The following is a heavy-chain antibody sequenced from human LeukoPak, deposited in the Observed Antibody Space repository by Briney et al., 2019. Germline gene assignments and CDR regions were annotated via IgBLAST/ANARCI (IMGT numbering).Heavy chain of an antibody. V-gene: IGHV1-18*01. CDR3: AVLWFGELLFIGWFDP. D-gene: IGHD3-10*01. CDR2: ISAYNGNT. Sequence: ASVKVSCKASGYTFTSYGISWVRQAPGQGLEWMGWISAYNGNTNYAQKLQGRVTMTTDTSTSTAYMELRSLRSDDTAVYYCAVLWFGELLFIGWFDPWGQGTLVTVSS. J-gene: IGHJ5*02. CDR1: GYTFTSYG.